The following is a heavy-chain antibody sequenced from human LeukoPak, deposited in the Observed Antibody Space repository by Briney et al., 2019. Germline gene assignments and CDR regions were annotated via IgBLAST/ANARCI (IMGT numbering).Heavy chain of an antibody. J-gene: IGHJ4*02. V-gene: IGHV4-59*01. D-gene: IGHD6-19*01. Sequence: SETLSLTCTVSGGSISSYYWSWIRQPPGKGLEWIGYIYYSGSTNYNPSLKSRVTISVDTSKNQFSLKLSSVTAADTAVYYCARGGSGWSPLADYWGQGTLVTVSS. CDR1: GGSISSYY. CDR3: ARGGSGWSPLADY. CDR2: IYYSGST.